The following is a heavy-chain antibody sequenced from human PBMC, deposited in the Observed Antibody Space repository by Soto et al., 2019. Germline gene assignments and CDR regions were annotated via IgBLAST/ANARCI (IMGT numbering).Heavy chain of an antibody. CDR3: ERRDDPFHV. CDR1: GFTFSNYG. Sequence: QVQLVESGGGVVQPGTSLRLSCVASGFTFSNYGIHWVRQAPGRGLEWVAVIWHDGSQKYLTDSVRGRFTISRDNSKNTVYLHMNSLRVEDTAVYYCERRDDPFHVGGRGTMVTV. V-gene: IGHV3-33*01. CDR2: IWHDGSQK. J-gene: IGHJ3*01.